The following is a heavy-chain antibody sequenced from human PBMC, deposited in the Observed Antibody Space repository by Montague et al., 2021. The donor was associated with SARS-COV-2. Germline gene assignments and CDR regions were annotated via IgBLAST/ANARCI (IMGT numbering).Heavy chain of an antibody. D-gene: IGHD2-2*02. CDR1: GGSFNSYY. J-gene: IGHJ3*01. CDR3: ALADYTSGHDSFDV. CDR2: ITHSGRT. V-gene: IGHV4-34*01. Sequence: SETLSLTCAVSGGSFNSYYHSWRCQPPGKGLGLIGEITHSGRTNYSPSLKRRVTISEDTSKTQFSLRLTAVTAADAALYYCALADYTSGHDSFDVWGKGTIVTVSS.